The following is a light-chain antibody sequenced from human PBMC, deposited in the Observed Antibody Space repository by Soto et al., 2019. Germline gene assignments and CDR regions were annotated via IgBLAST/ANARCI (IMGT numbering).Light chain of an antibody. CDR3: QQYYSYPRT. CDR2: AAS. J-gene: IGKJ1*01. V-gene: IGKV1-8*01. Sequence: AIRMTQSPSSLSASTGDRVTITCRASQGISSYLAWYQQKPGKAPKPLIYAASTLQSGVPSRFSGSGSGTDLTLTISCLQSEDFATYYCQQYYSYPRTFGQGTKVEIK. CDR1: QGISSY.